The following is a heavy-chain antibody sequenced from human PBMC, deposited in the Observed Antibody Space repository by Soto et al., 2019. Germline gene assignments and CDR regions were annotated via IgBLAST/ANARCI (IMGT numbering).Heavy chain of an antibody. D-gene: IGHD4-4*01. J-gene: IGHJ3*02. V-gene: IGHV3-7*01. CDR2: IKQDGSEK. CDR1: GFTFSSYW. Sequence: GGSLRLSCAASGFTFSSYWMSWVRQAPGKGLEWVANIKQDGSEKYYVDSVKGRFTISRDNAKNSLYLQMNSLRAEDTAVYYCARDGGRLHNAFDIWGQGTMVTVSS. CDR3: ARDGGRLHNAFDI.